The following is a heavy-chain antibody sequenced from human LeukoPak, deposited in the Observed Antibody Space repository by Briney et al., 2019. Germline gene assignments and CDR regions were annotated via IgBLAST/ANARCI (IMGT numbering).Heavy chain of an antibody. CDR3: ASISQWWDYYGMDV. J-gene: IGHJ6*02. D-gene: IGHD2-15*01. CDR1: GGSISSYY. Sequence: PSETLSLTCTVSGGSISSYYWSWIRQPPGKGLEWIGHIYYSGSTNYNPSLKSRVTISVDTSKNQFSLKLSSVTAADTAVYYCASISQWWDYYGMDVWGQGTTVTVSS. CDR2: IYYSGST. V-gene: IGHV4-59*08.